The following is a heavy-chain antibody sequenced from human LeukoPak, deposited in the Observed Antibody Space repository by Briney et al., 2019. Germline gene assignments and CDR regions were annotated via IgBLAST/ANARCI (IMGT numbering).Heavy chain of an antibody. D-gene: IGHD3-9*01. J-gene: IGHJ5*02. CDR3: ARETEPTDYDILTGYYGWFDP. Sequence: ASVEVSCKASGGTFSSYAISWVRQAPGQGLEWMGRIIPILGIANYAQKFQGRVTITADKSTSTAYMELSSLRSEDTAVYYCARETEPTDYDILTGYYGWFDPWGQGTLVTVSS. CDR2: IIPILGIA. CDR1: GGTFSSYA. V-gene: IGHV1-69*04.